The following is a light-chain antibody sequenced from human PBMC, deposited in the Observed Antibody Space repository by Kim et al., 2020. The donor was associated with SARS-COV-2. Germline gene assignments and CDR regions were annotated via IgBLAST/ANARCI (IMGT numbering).Light chain of an antibody. CDR1: QDISNY. J-gene: IGKJ1*01. Sequence: DIQMTQSPSSLSASIGDRVTITCQASQDISNYLNWYHHKPGKAPKLLIYDASNLETGVPSRFSGSGSGTDFTFTISSLQPEDVATYYCQQYDNLPWTFGQRAQVDIK. CDR2: DAS. CDR3: QQYDNLPWT. V-gene: IGKV1-33*01.